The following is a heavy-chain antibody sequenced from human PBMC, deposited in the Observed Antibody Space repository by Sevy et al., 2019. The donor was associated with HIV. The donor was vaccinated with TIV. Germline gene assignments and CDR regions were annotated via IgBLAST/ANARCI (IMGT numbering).Heavy chain of an antibody. CDR1: GFTVSSYY. CDR3: ARDSGIRGGGGKSDAFDN. V-gene: IGHV3-53*01. D-gene: IGHD2-15*01. J-gene: IGHJ3*02. CDR2: IYSGGNT. Sequence: GGSLRLSCAASGFTVSSYYMSWVRQAPGKGLEWVSVIYSGGNTYYEDSLKDRFTITRGNSKNTLSLQMNGLSAEDTDVYYCARDSGIRGGGGKSDAFDNWGQGTMVTVSS.